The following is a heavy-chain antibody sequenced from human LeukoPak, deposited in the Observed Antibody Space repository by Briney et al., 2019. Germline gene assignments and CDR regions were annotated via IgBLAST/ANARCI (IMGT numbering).Heavy chain of an antibody. CDR1: GFTFSTYG. V-gene: IGHV3-33*01. CDR2: IWNDGSKE. D-gene: IGHD1-26*01. CDR3: VRDTGGSGSYPDY. Sequence: GGSLRLSCAASGFTFSTYGMYWVRQAPGKGLEWAALIWNDGSKEYYADSVKGRFTISRDNSKNTLYLQMNSLRVEDTAVYYCVRDTGGSGSYPDYWGQGVLVTVSS. J-gene: IGHJ4*02.